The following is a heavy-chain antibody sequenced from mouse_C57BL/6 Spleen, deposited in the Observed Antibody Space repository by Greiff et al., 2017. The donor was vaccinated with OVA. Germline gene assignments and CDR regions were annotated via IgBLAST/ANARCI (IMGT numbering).Heavy chain of an antibody. J-gene: IGHJ2*01. CDR2: VYPYNGGT. D-gene: IGHD2-2*01. CDR1: GFTFPDYY. Sequence: VQLQQSGPALVKPGPSVKISCKASGFTFPDYYMPWVKQSHGKSLEWIGLVYPYNGGTSYNQQFKGKATLTVDTSSSTASMELTSLTSEYSAVYYCARVVHGYYPDHWGQGTTLTVSS. CDR3: ARVVHGYYPDH. V-gene: IGHV1-36*01.